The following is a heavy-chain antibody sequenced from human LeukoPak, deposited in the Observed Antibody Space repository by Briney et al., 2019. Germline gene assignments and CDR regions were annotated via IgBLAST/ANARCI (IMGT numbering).Heavy chain of an antibody. J-gene: IGHJ3*01. CDR1: GGSFSSYG. D-gene: IGHD4/OR15-4a*01. Sequence: ASVKVSCKASGGSFSSYGISWVRQAPGQGLEWVGRIIPIFGTANYAQKFQNRVNITADKSTSIVYMELSSLRSEDTAVYYCARRTISVAFDLWGQETMVTVSS. CDR2: IIPIFGTA. V-gene: IGHV1-69*06. CDR3: ARRTISVAFDL.